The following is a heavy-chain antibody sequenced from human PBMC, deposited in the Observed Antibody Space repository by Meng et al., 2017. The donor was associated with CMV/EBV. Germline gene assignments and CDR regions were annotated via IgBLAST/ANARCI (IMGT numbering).Heavy chain of an antibody. J-gene: IGHJ6*02. CDR2: INHSGST. CDR3: ARGFITMVRGVMSYYYYYGMDV. Sequence: ESLKISCAASGFTFSDHYMDWVRQPPGKGLEWIGEINHSGSTNYNPSLKSRVTISVDTSKNQFSLKLSSVTAADTAVYYCARGFITMVRGVMSYYYYYGMDVWGQGTTVTVSS. V-gene: IGHV4-34*01. D-gene: IGHD3-10*01. CDR1: GFTFSDHY.